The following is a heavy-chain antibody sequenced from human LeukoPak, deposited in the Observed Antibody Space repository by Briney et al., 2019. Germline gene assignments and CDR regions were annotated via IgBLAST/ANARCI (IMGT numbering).Heavy chain of an antibody. CDR2: ISSNGGST. CDR3: ARVGSWDAFDI. Sequence: GGSLRLSCAASGFTFSSYAMHWVRQAPGKGPEYVSAISSNGGSTYYADSAKGRFTISRDNSKNTLYLQMGSLRAEDMAVYYCARVGSWDAFDIWGQGTMVTVSS. J-gene: IGHJ3*02. CDR1: GFTFSSYA. V-gene: IGHV3-64*02. D-gene: IGHD1-26*01.